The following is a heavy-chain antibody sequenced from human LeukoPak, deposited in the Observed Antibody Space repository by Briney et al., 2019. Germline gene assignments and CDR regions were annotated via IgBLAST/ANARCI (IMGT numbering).Heavy chain of an antibody. J-gene: IGHJ4*02. CDR2: IKNDGSGK. CDR3: APADWFSFDF. CDR1: GFTFSSYW. Sequence: GGSLRLSCAASGFTFSSYWMSWVRQAPGKGLEWVATIKNDGSGKNYVDSVNGRFTISRDNAKNSLYLQMSGLRAEDTAVYFCAPADWFSFDFWGQGTLVTVSS. V-gene: IGHV3-7*02. D-gene: IGHD3-9*01.